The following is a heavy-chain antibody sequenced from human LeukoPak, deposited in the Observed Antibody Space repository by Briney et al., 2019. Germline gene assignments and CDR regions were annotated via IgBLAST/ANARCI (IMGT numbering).Heavy chain of an antibody. V-gene: IGHV3-30*04. CDR3: TRDTSFAGGATLDL. CDR1: GFTFSSYA. D-gene: IGHD1-26*01. J-gene: IGHJ5*02. CDR2: VSYDGSNN. Sequence: GRSLSLSCPASGFTFSSYAMHWVRQAAGQGLGWGAVVSYDGSNNYYANFVKGRFTICRDKTKNAQHLVMNSLTAENTAIYYCTRDTSFAGGATLDLWGQGTLVTVSS.